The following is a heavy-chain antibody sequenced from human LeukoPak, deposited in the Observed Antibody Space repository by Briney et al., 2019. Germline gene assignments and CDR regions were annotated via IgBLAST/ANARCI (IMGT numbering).Heavy chain of an antibody. CDR3: ARNGYYSADY. V-gene: IGHV4-4*02. Sequence: SETLSLTCAVSGGSIYSSNCWSWVRQPPGKGLEWIGEIYHSGSTNYNPSLKSRVTMSVDTSKNQFSLKLSSVTAADTAVYYCARNGYYSADYWGQGTLVTVSS. CDR2: IYHSGST. D-gene: IGHD4-17*01. J-gene: IGHJ4*02. CDR1: GGSIYSSNC.